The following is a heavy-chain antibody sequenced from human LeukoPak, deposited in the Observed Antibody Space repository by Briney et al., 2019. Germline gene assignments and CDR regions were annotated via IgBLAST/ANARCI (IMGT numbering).Heavy chain of an antibody. D-gene: IGHD3-10*01. J-gene: IGHJ4*02. V-gene: IGHV3-23*01. CDR2: ISGSDTTT. CDR1: GFTFSTYG. CDR3: ARDGSGRVPEMSAPDY. Sequence: PGGSLRLSCAASGFTFSTYGMSWVRQAPGKGPEWVSAISGSDTTTYYADSVKGRFTISRDNSKNTLYLQMNSLRADDTALYYCARDGSGRVPEMSAPDYWGQGTLVTVSS.